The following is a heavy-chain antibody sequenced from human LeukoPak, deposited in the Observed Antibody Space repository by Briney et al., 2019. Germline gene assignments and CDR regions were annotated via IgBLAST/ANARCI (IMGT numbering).Heavy chain of an antibody. V-gene: IGHV2-5*02. J-gene: IGHJ4*02. CDR1: GFSLSTSGVG. Sequence: SGPTLVKPTQTLTLTCAFSGFSLSTSGVGVGWIRQPPGKALDWLALIYGDDNKVYSPSLKSRLTITKDTSKNQVVLTMTNMDPVDTGTYYCASRRLIVGYFDFWGQGALVTVSS. CDR2: IYGDDNK. CDR3: ASRRLIVGYFDF. D-gene: IGHD3-22*01.